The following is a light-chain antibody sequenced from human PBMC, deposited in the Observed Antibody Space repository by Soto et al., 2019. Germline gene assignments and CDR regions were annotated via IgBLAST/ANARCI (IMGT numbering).Light chain of an antibody. V-gene: IGLV2-11*01. Sequence: LTQPRSVSGSPGQSVTISCTGTSSDVGGYNYVSWYQQHPGKAPKLMIYDVGKRPSGVPDRFSGSKSGNTASLTISGLQAEDEADYYCCSYAGSPYVFGTGTKVTVL. CDR3: CSYAGSPYV. CDR2: DVG. CDR1: SSDVGGYNY. J-gene: IGLJ1*01.